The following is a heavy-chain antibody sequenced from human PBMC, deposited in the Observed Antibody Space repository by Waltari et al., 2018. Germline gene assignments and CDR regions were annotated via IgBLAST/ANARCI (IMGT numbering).Heavy chain of an antibody. D-gene: IGHD2-21*02. J-gene: IGHJ4*02. CDR2: IKQDGSEK. Sequence: EVQLVESGGGLVQPGGSLRLSCSGCGFTFTNHWVGWVRQAPGKGPEWVASIKQDGSEKYYVDSMKGRFTISRDNAKNSLSLQMDSLRAEDTAVYFCARGVTTVEYWGQGTLVTVSS. CDR1: GFTFTNHW. V-gene: IGHV3-7*04. CDR3: ARGVTTVEY.